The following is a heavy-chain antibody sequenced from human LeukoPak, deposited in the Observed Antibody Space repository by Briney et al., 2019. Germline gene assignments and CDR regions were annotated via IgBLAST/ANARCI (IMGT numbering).Heavy chain of an antibody. CDR3: AKVYDTSGYYFFFDY. D-gene: IGHD3-22*01. Sequence: GGSLRLSCAASGFTFSSDAMSWVRQAPGKGLEWVSAISGSGGSTYYADSVKGRFTISRDNSKKTLYLQMNSLRAEDTAVYYCAKVYDTSGYYFFFDYWGQGTLVTVSS. CDR1: GFTFSSDA. J-gene: IGHJ4*02. CDR2: ISGSGGST. V-gene: IGHV3-23*01.